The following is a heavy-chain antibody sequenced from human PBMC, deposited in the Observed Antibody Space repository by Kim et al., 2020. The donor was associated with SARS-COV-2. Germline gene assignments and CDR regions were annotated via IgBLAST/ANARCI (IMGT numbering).Heavy chain of an antibody. Sequence: GGSLRLSCATSGFNFGDYYMTWIRQAPGKGLAWISYMSNTGETVYYAASVKGRFTISRDSAKKSFYLQLNRVRVEDTAVYYCAIGDKLSDRHEFDYWGQGTLVTVSS. CDR1: GFNFGDYY. CDR2: MSNTGETV. CDR3: AIGDKLSDRHEFDY. V-gene: IGHV3-11*01. J-gene: IGHJ4*02.